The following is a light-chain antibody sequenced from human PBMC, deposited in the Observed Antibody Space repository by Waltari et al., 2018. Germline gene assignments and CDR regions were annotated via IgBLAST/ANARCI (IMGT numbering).Light chain of an antibody. Sequence: EIVMTQSPATLSVSPGERATLSCRASQSVSSNLAWYQQKPGQAPRLLIYGASTRATGIRARVSGSGSGTEFTLTISSLQSEDFAVYYCQQYNNWPPRVTFGQGTRLEIK. CDR2: GAS. J-gene: IGKJ5*01. CDR3: QQYNNWPPRVT. CDR1: QSVSSN. V-gene: IGKV3-15*01.